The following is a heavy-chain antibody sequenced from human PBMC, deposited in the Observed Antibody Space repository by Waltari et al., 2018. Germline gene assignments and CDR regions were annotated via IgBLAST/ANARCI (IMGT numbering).Heavy chain of an antibody. J-gene: IGHJ4*02. CDR2: INPSGGST. CDR1: GYTFYTYY. CDR3: SREGTRISAGIRPGDY. D-gene: IGHD2-15*01. Sequence: QVQLVQSGAEVKKPGAAVNISCKASGYTFYTYYIHWIRQAPGQGLEGMGIINPSGGSTTYAEKFQGRVSMTRDRSTNTLYLQLSSLTSEDTARYYCSREGTRISAGIRPGDYWGQGTLVTVSS. V-gene: IGHV1-46*02.